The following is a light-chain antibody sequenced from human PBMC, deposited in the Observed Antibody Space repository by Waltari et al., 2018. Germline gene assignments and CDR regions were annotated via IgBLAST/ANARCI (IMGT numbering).Light chain of an antibody. CDR3: QQSYSNVLYT. J-gene: IGKJ2*01. CDR2: AVS. Sequence: DIQMTQSPSSLSASKGDRVNITCRASQGISSYLNWYQQKPGDAPKLLIYAVSHLESGVPSRFSGRGTGTEFTLTISSLQPEDSGTYYCQQSYSNVLYTFGQGTKLEIK. V-gene: IGKV1-39*01. CDR1: QGISSY.